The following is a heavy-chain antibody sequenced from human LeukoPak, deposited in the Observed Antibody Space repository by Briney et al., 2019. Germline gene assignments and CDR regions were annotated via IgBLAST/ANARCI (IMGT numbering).Heavy chain of an antibody. CDR1: GYTFTSYG. J-gene: IGHJ4*02. D-gene: IGHD3-10*01. CDR3: ARGHTVLLWFGELLTLDY. CDR2: ISAYNDNT. Sequence: ASVKVSCKASGYTFTSYGISWVRQAPGQGLEWMGWISAYNDNTNYAQKLQGRVTMTTDTSTSTAYMELRSLRSDDTAVYYRARGHTVLLWFGELLTLDYWGQGTLVTVSS. V-gene: IGHV1-18*01.